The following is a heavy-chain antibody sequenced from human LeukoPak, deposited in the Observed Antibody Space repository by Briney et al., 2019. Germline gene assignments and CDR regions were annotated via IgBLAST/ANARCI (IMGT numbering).Heavy chain of an antibody. CDR1: GGSFSGYY. J-gene: IGHJ4*02. Sequence: NSSETLSLTCAVYGGSFSGYYWSWIRQPPGKGLEWIGEINHSGSTNYSPSLKSRVTISVDTSKNQFSLKLSSVTAADTAVYYCARVAYYDSSGYYYFDYWGQGTLVTVSS. V-gene: IGHV4-34*01. D-gene: IGHD3-22*01. CDR3: ARVAYYDSSGYYYFDY. CDR2: INHSGST.